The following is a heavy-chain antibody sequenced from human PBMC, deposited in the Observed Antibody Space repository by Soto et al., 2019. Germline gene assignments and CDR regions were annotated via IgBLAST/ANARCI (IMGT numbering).Heavy chain of an antibody. Sequence: QVQLMQSGAEVKKPGASVKVSCKASGVTLTNYYIHWVRQAPGQGLEWMGTVNPSGGHTTYSQNFLGRVTMTRDTSTSTLYMELTSLTSDDTAVYYCARGGHVVVVTAAFDYWGQGTLVTVSS. CDR3: ARGGHVVVVTAAFDY. V-gene: IGHV1-46*01. J-gene: IGHJ4*02. CDR1: GVTLTNYY. D-gene: IGHD2-21*02. CDR2: VNPSGGHT.